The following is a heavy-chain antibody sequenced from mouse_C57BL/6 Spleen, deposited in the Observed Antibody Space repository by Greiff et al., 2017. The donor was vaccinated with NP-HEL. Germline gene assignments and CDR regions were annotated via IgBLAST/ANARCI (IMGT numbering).Heavy chain of an antibody. V-gene: IGHV1-64*01. CDR1: GYTFTSYW. J-gene: IGHJ1*03. CDR3: ARGGFDWYFDV. CDR2: IHPNSGST. Sequence: QVQLQQPGAELVKPGASVKLSCKASGYTFTSYWMHWVKQRPGQGLEWIGMIHPNSGSTNYNAKFKSKATLTVDKSSSTAYMQLSSLTSEDSAVYYCARGGFDWYFDVWGTGTTVTVSS.